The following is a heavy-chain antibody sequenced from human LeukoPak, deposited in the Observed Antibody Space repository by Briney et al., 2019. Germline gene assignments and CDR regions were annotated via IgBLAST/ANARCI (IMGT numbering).Heavy chain of an antibody. CDR3: TTDRVLYCFFSTVLYCSSTQNANVDY. J-gene: IGHJ4*02. Sequence: GALRLSCAASGFTLSNAWVSWVRQAPGKGLEWVGRIKSKTDGRTTDFAASVKGRFTISRDDSKNALYLQMNSLKTEDTAVYYCTTDRVLYCFFSTVLYCSSTQNANVDYWGQGTLVTVSS. CDR1: GFTLSNAW. V-gene: IGHV3-15*01. D-gene: IGHD2-2*01. CDR2: IKSKTDGRTT.